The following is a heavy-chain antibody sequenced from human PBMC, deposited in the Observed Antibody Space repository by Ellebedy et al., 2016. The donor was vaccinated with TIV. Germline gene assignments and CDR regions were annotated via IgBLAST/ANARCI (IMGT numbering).Heavy chain of an antibody. D-gene: IGHD1-26*01. CDR2: ISSGGGSRI. J-gene: IGHJ3*01. CDR1: GFTFSDYF. Sequence: GESLKISCTASGFTFSDYFLSWIRQAPGKGLEWVSYISSGGGSRIFYADSVKGRFTITRDNAKNSLYLQMDSLRAEDSALYYCAREPRLGATTRDGFDVWGQGTMVTVSS. V-gene: IGHV3-11*04. CDR3: AREPRLGATTRDGFDV.